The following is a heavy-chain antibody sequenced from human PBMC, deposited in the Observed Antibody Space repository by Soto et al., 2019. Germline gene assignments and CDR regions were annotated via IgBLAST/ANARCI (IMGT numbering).Heavy chain of an antibody. V-gene: IGHV4-30-4*01. J-gene: IGHJ4*01. Sequence: SETLSLTCTVSAGSISSGDYYWSWIRQPPGKGLEWIGYIYYSGSTYYNPSLKSRVTISVVTSKNQFSLKLSSVTAADTVVYYRARAKVGSRWYRSVNYFDYWGQGTLVTVSS. CDR3: ARAKVGSRWYRSVNYFDY. CDR1: AGSISSGDYY. CDR2: IYYSGST. D-gene: IGHD6-13*01.